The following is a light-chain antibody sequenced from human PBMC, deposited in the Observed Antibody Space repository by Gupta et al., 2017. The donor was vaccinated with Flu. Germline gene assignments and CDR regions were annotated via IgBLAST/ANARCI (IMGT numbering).Light chain of an antibody. CDR1: QTVSSSY. Sequence: GTLSLSPGERATLSCRASQTVSSSYLAWYQQKPGQAPRLLIYGASSRATAIPDRFSGSGSGTDFTLTISRLEPEDFAVYYCQHYGSSQFTFGQGTRLEI. CDR3: QHYGSSQFT. V-gene: IGKV3-20*01. J-gene: IGKJ5*01. CDR2: GAS.